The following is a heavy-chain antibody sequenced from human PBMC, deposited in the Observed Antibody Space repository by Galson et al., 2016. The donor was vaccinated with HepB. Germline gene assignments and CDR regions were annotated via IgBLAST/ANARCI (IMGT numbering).Heavy chain of an antibody. D-gene: IGHD3-10*01. CDR3: ARAVRGSGSYWDK. Sequence: SLRLSCAASGFTFSSYAMHWVRQAPGKGLEWVAVISYDGSYESYAGAVKGRFTISRDNFKNTLYLHLSSLRAEETAVYYCARAVRGSGSYWDKWGQGTLVAVSS. CDR2: ISYDGSYE. J-gene: IGHJ4*02. CDR1: GFTFSSYA. V-gene: IGHV3-30*04.